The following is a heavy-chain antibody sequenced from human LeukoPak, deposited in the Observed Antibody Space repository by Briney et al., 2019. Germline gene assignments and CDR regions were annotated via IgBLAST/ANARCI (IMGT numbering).Heavy chain of an antibody. CDR3: AREVPPAGYYDSSGYYSNIDY. CDR2: ISSSSSYI. J-gene: IGHJ4*02. Sequence: GGSLRLSCAASGFTFSSYSMNWVRQAPGKGLEWVSSISSSSSYIYYADSVKGRFTISRDNAKNSLYLQMNSLRAEDTAVYYCAREVPPAGYYDSSGYYSNIDYWGQGTLVTVSS. D-gene: IGHD3-22*01. V-gene: IGHV3-21*01. CDR1: GFTFSSYS.